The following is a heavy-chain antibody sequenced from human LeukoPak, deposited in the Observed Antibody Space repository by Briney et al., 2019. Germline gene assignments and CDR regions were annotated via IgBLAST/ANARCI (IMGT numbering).Heavy chain of an antibody. V-gene: IGHV1-69*04. CDR2: IIPILGVA. J-gene: IGHJ4*02. Sequence: SVKVSCKASGGTFSSYAISWVRQAPGQGLEWMGRIIPILGVANYAQKFQGRVTITADRSTSTAYIELSSLKSEDTAVYYCARDQNDVLVYWGQGTLVTVSS. CDR3: ARDQNDVLVY. D-gene: IGHD2/OR15-2a*01. CDR1: GGTFSSYA.